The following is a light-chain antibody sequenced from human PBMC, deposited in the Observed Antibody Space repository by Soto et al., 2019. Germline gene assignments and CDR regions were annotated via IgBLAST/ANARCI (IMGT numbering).Light chain of an antibody. CDR3: QPYSDTPPT. CDR1: QCVLYSSNNNNY. Sequence: MGESQEIGRVSLGERASIKGKSVQCVLYSSNNNNYIAWYQQKPGQPPKLIIYWASTRESGVPDRFSGSGSGTDFTLTIVSLQAQDVAIYYCQPYSDTPPTFGLGPKVDIK. J-gene: IGKJ1*01. V-gene: IGKV4-1*01. CDR2: WAS.